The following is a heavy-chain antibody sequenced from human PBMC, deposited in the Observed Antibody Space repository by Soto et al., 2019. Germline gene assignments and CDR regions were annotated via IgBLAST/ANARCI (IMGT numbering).Heavy chain of an antibody. CDR3: ARDYSGTTGMSAFDI. CDR1: GYSFTSYY. J-gene: IGHJ3*02. D-gene: IGHD1-1*01. V-gene: IGHV1-46*03. CDR2: INPSGGST. Sequence: ASVKVSWKASGYSFTSYYMHWVRQAPGQGLEWMGIINPSGGSTSYAQKFQGRVTMTRDTSTSTVYMELSSLRSEDTAVYYCARDYSGTTGMSAFDIWGQGTIVTVSS.